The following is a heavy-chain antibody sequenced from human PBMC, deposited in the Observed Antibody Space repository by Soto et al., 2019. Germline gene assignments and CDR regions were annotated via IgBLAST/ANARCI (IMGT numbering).Heavy chain of an antibody. D-gene: IGHD6-19*01. CDR1: GFSFRKYA. V-gene: IGHV3-23*01. CDR2: IHGGGGST. J-gene: IGHJ5*02. Sequence: EEQLLESGGGLVQPGGSLRLSCAASGFSFRKYAMSWVRQAPGKGLEWVSSIHGGGGSTYYADSVKGRFTVSRDDSKDALYLQMSSLRVDDTAVYDCAKHAVAGNWEWDWLDPWGQGTLVTVSS. CDR3: AKHAVAGNWEWDWLDP.